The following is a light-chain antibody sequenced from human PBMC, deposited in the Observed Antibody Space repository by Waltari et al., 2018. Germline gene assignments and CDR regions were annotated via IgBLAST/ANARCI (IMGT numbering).Light chain of an antibody. V-gene: IGKV1-12*01. Sequence: DIQMTQSPSSLSASVGDRVTITCRASQGIRSRVAWYQQKPGKAPELLIYAASSFQSGVPSRFSGSGSGTDFTLTISSLQPEDFATYYCQQAYSFPLTFGGGTRWRSN. J-gene: IGKJ4*01. CDR1: QGIRSR. CDR3: QQAYSFPLT. CDR2: AAS.